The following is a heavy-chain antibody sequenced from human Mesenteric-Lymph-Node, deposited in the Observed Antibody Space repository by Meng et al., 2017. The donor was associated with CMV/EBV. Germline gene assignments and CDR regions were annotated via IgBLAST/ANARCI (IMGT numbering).Heavy chain of an antibody. V-gene: IGHV3-30*04. J-gene: IGHJ4*02. CDR2: ISYDERQK. CDR1: GFTFSDYA. Sequence: GESLKISCAASGFTFSDYAMHWVRQAPGKGLEGPEWVAVISYDERQKYYADSVRGRFTISRDNAKSSLYLQMDSLRAEDTAVYYCARFLEAGYPVFDYWGQGALVTVSS. CDR3: ARFLEAGYPVFDY. D-gene: IGHD5-12*01.